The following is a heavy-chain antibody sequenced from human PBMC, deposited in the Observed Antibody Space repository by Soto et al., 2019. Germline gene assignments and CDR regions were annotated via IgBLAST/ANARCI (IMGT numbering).Heavy chain of an antibody. CDR3: ARGVGPAGFCLDL. J-gene: IGHJ5*02. CDR1: GGSFSGYS. Sequence: QVQLQQWGAGLLKPSETLSLTCAVSGGSFSGYSWTWTWIRQPPGKGLEWIGEIDHSGGTNYNPSLKSRVTISVDTSRNQFSLKLTSVTAADTAVYYCARGVGPAGFCLDLWGQGTLVTVSS. V-gene: IGHV4-34*02. D-gene: IGHD3-3*01. CDR2: IDHSGGT.